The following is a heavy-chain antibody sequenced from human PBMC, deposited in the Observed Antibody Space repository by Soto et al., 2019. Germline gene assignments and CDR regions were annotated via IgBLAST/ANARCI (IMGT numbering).Heavy chain of an antibody. Sequence: NPSETLSLTCTVSGGSISSYYWSWIRQPPGKGLEWIGYIYYSGSTNYNPSLKSRVTISVDTSKNQFSLKLSSVTAADTAVYYCARGTGRFLEWLPSAPYYYYGMDVWGQGTTVTVSS. V-gene: IGHV4-59*01. CDR2: IYYSGST. CDR3: ARGTGRFLEWLPSAPYYYYGMDV. D-gene: IGHD3-3*01. J-gene: IGHJ6*02. CDR1: GGSISSYY.